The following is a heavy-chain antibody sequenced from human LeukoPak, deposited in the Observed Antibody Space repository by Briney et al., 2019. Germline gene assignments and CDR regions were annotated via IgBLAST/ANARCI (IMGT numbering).Heavy chain of an antibody. CDR1: GGSISSYY. J-gene: IGHJ3*02. D-gene: IGHD1-26*01. CDR3: AKSGSYYFYAFDI. CDR2: IYYSGST. Sequence: SSETLSLTCTVSGGSISSYYWSWIRQPPGKGLEWIGYIYYSGSTNYNPSLKSRVTISVDTSKNQFSLKLSSVTAADTAVYYCAKSGSYYFYAFDIWGQGTMVTVSS. V-gene: IGHV4-59*12.